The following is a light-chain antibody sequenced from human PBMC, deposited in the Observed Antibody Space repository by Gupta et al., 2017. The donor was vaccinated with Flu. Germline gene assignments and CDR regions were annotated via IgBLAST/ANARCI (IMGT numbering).Light chain of an antibody. CDR1: QSISSS. V-gene: IGKV3-15*01. J-gene: IGKJ1*01. Sequence: EIVMTQSPATLSVSPAERATLSCRASQSISSSLAWYQQKPGQAPRRLINSTSTRATDIPARCSGSGSGTEVTLTISSLQSEDVAVEYCQQFNNGPPTFGQGTKVEIK. CDR2: STS. CDR3: QQFNNGPPT.